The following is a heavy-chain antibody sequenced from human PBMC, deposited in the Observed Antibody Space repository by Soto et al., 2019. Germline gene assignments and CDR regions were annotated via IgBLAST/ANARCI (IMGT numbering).Heavy chain of an antibody. CDR3: ARDYGSGSYYDDYYYYMDV. CDR1: GFTFSSYS. V-gene: IGHV3-48*01. CDR2: ISSSSSTI. J-gene: IGHJ6*03. D-gene: IGHD3-10*01. Sequence: GGSLRLSCAASGFTFSSYSMNWVRQAPGKGLEWVSYISSSSSTIYYADSVKGRFTISRDNAKNSLYLQMNSLRVEDTAVYYCARDYGSGSYYDDYYYYMDVWGKGTTVTVSS.